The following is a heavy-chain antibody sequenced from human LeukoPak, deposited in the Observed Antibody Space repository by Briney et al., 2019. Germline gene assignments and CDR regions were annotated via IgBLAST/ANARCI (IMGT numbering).Heavy chain of an antibody. CDR1: GGSITSYY. Sequence: PSETLSLTCTVSGGSITSYYWSWLRQPPGKGLEWVGYIYYGGSTNYNPSLKSRVTISVDTSNNQFSLRLSSVTAADTAVYYCARGPLAQGQPFAYWGQGTLVTVSS. J-gene: IGHJ4*02. V-gene: IGHV4-59*01. CDR3: ARGPLAQGQPFAY. CDR2: IYYGGST.